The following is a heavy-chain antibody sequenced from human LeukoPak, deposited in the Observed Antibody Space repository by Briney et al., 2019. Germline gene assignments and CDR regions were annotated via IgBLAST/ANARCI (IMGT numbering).Heavy chain of an antibody. V-gene: IGHV1-18*01. CDR2: ISAYNGNT. CDR3: ARVSGMIVAVIDHRHDY. Sequence: ASVKVSCKASGYIFTSYSISWVRQAPGQGLEWMGWISAYNGNTNYAQKLQGRVTMTTDTSTSTAYMELRSLRSDDTAVYYCARVSGMIVAVIDHRHDYWGQGTLVTVSS. D-gene: IGHD3-22*01. CDR1: GYIFTSYS. J-gene: IGHJ4*02.